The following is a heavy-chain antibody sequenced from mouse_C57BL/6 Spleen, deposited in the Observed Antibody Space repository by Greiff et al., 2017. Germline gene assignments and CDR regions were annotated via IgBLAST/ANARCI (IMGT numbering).Heavy chain of an antibody. Sequence: QVQLKQPGAELVKPGASVKMSCKASGYTFTSYWITWVKQRPGQGLEWIGDIYPGSGSTNYNEKFKSKATLTVDTSSSTAYMQLSSLTSEDSAVYYCARRGDYYGSSPAMDYWGQGTSVTVSS. CDR1: GYTFTSYW. D-gene: IGHD1-1*01. V-gene: IGHV1-55*01. CDR3: ARRGDYYGSSPAMDY. J-gene: IGHJ4*01. CDR2: IYPGSGST.